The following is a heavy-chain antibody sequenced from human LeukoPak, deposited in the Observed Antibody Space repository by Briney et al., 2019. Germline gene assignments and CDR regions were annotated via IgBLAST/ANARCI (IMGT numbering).Heavy chain of an antibody. J-gene: IGHJ6*03. CDR2: ISYDGSNK. CDR1: GFTFSSYA. CDR3: ARGADLYYYYMDV. D-gene: IGHD1-26*01. Sequence: PGGSLRLSCAASGFTFSSYAMHWVRQAPGKGLEWVAVISYDGSNKYYADSVKGRFTISRDNSKNTLYLQMNSLRAGDTAVYYCARGADLYYYYMDVWGKGTTVTVSS. V-gene: IGHV3-30-3*01.